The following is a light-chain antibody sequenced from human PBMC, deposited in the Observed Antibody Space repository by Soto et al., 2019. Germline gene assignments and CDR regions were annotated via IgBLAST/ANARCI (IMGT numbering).Light chain of an antibody. Sequence: QLVLTQSPSASASLGASVKLTCTLSSGHGNYVIAWHQQQPEKGPRYLMKVKSDGSYNKGDGIPDRFSGSSSGAERYLAISSVQSEDEADYYCQSWDTGIVVFGGGTKLTVL. J-gene: IGLJ2*01. V-gene: IGLV4-69*01. CDR3: QSWDTGIVV. CDR1: SGHGNYV. CDR2: VKSDGSY.